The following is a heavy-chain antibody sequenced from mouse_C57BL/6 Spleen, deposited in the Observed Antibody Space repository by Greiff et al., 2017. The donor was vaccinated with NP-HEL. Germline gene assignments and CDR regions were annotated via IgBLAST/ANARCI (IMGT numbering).Heavy chain of an antibody. Sequence: QVQLQQSGTALVKPGASVKLSCKASGYTFTSYWMNWVKQRPGQGLEWIGNLNPSNGDTNYNEKFKRKATLTVDKSSSTAYMQLSSLISEDSAVYYCAKEEFIYDGYRYWYFDVWGTGTTVTVSS. CDR1: GYTFTSYW. CDR2: LNPSNGDT. V-gene: IGHV1-53*01. CDR3: AKEEFIYDGYRYWYFDV. D-gene: IGHD2-3*01. J-gene: IGHJ1*03.